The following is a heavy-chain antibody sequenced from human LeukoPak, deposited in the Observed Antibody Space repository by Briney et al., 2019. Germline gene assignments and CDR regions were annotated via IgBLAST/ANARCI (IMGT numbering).Heavy chain of an antibody. CDR1: GGPLKGYY. J-gene: IGHJ5*02. V-gene: IGHV4-59*01. CDR2: ISDSGST. CDR3: ARVFRGAVTSNWFDP. D-gene: IGHD4-17*01. Sequence: SETLSLACTVSGGPLKGYYWTWIRQPPGKGLEWIGYISDSGSTNYSPSLKSRVTMSVDSSNTEFSLRLNSVTAADTAVYYCARVFRGAVTSNWFDPWGQGTLVTVSS.